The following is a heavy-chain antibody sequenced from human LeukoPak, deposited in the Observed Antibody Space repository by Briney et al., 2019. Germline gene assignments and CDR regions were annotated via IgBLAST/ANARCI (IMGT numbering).Heavy chain of an antibody. CDR2: IYYSGST. D-gene: IGHD2-15*01. V-gene: IGHV4-59*08. Sequence: SETLSLTCTVSGGSISSYYWSWIRQPPGKGLEWIGYIYYSGSTYYNPSLKSRVTISVDTSKNQFSLKLSSVTAADTAVYYCARKDCSGGSCYETDYWGQGTLVTVSS. CDR3: ARKDCSGGSCYETDY. CDR1: GGSISSYY. J-gene: IGHJ4*02.